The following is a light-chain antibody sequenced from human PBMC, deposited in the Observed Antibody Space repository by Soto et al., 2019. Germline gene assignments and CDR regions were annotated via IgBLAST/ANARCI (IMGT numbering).Light chain of an antibody. V-gene: IGKV1-5*01. CDR3: QPHRSYPVT. CDR1: QSISSW. Sequence: DIQMTQSPSTLSASVGDRVTITCRASQSISSWLAWYQQKPGKAPKLLIYDASSLESGVPSRFSGSGSGTEFTLTIRSPQPEEFASYYCQPHRSYPVTVGGGPKVDI. CDR2: DAS. J-gene: IGKJ4*01.